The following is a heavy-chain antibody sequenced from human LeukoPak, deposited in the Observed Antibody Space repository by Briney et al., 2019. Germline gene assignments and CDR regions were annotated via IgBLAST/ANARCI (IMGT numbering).Heavy chain of an antibody. Sequence: GGSLRLSCAASGFTFSTYGMHWVRQAPGQGLEWVAAISSDGNHKHFADSVKGRFTISRENSKNTLFLQMNSLRPEDTAVYYCARDRLPPPGVYCFDPWGQGTLVTVSS. CDR1: GFTFSTYG. CDR2: ISSDGNHK. D-gene: IGHD5-12*01. J-gene: IGHJ5*02. CDR3: ARDRLPPPGVYCFDP. V-gene: IGHV3-30*03.